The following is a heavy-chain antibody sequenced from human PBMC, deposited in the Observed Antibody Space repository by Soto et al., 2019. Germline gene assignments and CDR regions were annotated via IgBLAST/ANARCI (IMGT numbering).Heavy chain of an antibody. V-gene: IGHV4-31*03. D-gene: IGHD6-6*01. J-gene: IGHJ6*02. CDR3: ARGSSIAGLYYGMDV. CDR2: NYYSGIT. CDR1: GGSISSGGYY. Sequence: QVQLQESGPGLVKPSQTLSLTCTVSGGSISSGGYYWTWLRQHPGKGLEWIGYNYYSGITYYNPSLKSRVTLSLDTSKNQFSLKLSSVTAADTAVYYCARGSSIAGLYYGMDVWGQGTTVTVSS.